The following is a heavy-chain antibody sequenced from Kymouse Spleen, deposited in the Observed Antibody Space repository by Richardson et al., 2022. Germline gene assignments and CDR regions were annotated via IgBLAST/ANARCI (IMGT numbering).Heavy chain of an antibody. CDR1: GFTFSSYG. Sequence: QVQLVESGGGVVQPGRSLRLSCAASGFTFSSYGMHWVRQAPGKGLEWVAVIWYDGSNKYYADSVKGRFTISRDNSKNTLYLQMNSLRAEDTAVYYCAREDYDILTGYFPYNWFDPWGQGTLVTVSS. J-gene: IGHJ5*02. CDR2: IWYDGSNK. V-gene: IGHV3-33*01. CDR3: AREDYDILTGYFPYNWFDP. D-gene: IGHD3-9*01.